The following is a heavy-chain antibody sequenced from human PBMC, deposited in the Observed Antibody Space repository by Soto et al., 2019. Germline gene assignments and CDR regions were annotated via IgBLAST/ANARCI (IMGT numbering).Heavy chain of an antibody. CDR1: GFTFSSYG. D-gene: IGHD1-1*01. J-gene: IGHJ5*02. CDR3: ARDSRSTHLGTWFDP. V-gene: IGHV3-33*01. CDR2: IWYDGSNK. Sequence: QVQLVESGGGVVQPGRSLRLSCAASGFTFSSYGMHWVRQAPGKGLEWVAVIWYDGSNKYYADSVKGRFTISRDNSKNTLYLQMNSLRAEDTAVYYCARDSRSTHLGTWFDPWGQGTLVTVSS.